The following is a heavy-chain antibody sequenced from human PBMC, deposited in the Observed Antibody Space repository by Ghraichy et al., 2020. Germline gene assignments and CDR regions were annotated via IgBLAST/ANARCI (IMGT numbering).Heavy chain of an antibody. D-gene: IGHD2-15*01. CDR3: ARYSNPVYFDY. Sequence: SETLSLTCTVSGCSISSSSYYWGWIRQPPGKGLEWIGNIYYSGSTYYNPSLKSRVTISVDTSKNQFSLNLSSVTAADTAVYYCARYSNPVYFDYWGQGTLVTVSS. V-gene: IGHV4-39*01. CDR1: GCSISSSSYY. J-gene: IGHJ4*02. CDR2: IYYSGST.